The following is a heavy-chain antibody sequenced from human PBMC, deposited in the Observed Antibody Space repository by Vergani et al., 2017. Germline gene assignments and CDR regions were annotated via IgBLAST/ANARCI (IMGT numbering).Heavy chain of an antibody. CDR1: GFTFSSYA. V-gene: IGHV3-30-3*01. J-gene: IGHJ6*02. D-gene: IGHD1-26*01. Sequence: QVQLVESGGGVVQPGRSLRLSCAASGFTFSSYAMHWVRQAPGKGLEWVAVISYDGSNKYYADSVKGRFTISRDNSKNTLYLQMNSLRAEDTAVYYCARSVGAVGGYGMDVWGQGTTVTVSS. CDR2: ISYDGSNK. CDR3: ARSVGAVGGYGMDV.